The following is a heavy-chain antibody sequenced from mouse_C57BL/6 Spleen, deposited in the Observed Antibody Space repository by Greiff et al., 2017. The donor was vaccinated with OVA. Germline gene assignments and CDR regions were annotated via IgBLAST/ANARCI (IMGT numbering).Heavy chain of an antibody. Sequence: QVQLKESGAELVMPGASVKLSCKASGYTFTSYWMHWVKQRPGQGLEWIGEIDPSDSYTNYNQKFKGKSTLTVDKSSSTAYMQLSSLTSEDSAVYYCAIPQTDAMDYWGQGTSVTVSS. V-gene: IGHV1-69*01. CDR1: GYTFTSYW. CDR2: IDPSDSYT. J-gene: IGHJ4*01. CDR3: AIPQTDAMDY.